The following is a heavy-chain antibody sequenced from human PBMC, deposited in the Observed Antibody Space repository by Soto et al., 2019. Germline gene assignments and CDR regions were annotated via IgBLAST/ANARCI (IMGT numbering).Heavy chain of an antibody. CDR3: AREASAVVSLDY. Sequence: ASVKVSCKASGYIFTAYSMHWVRQAPGQGLEWLGWINPNSGDTIYAQKFQDRVTMTCDTSVSTAYLELSSLSSDDTALYCCAREASAVVSLDYWGQGTLVTVSS. V-gene: IGHV1-2*02. CDR2: INPNSGDT. J-gene: IGHJ4*02. D-gene: IGHD2-15*01. CDR1: GYIFTAYS.